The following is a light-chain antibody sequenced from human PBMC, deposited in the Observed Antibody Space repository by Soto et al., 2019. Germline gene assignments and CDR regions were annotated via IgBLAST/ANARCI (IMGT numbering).Light chain of an antibody. J-gene: IGLJ2*01. CDR1: SGSIASND. CDR3: QSYDSSNVV. V-gene: IGLV6-57*02. CDR2: EDN. Sequence: NFMLTQPHSVSESPGKTVTISCTGSSGSIASNDVQWYQQRPGSAPTTVIYEDNQRPSGVPDRFSGSIDSSSNSASLTISGLKTDDEADYYCQSYDSSNVVFGGGTKLTVL.